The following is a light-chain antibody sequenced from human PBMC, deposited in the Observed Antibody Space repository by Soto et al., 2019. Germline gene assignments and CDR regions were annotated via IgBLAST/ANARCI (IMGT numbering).Light chain of an antibody. Sequence: EIVLTQSPATLSLSPGERATLSCRASQSVSRYLAWYQQKPGQAPRLLIYDASNRATGIPARFSGSGSGTDFTLTIRRLEPEDFAVYHCQQYGSSPLITFGQGTQREIK. CDR3: QQYGSSPLIT. CDR1: QSVSRY. V-gene: IGKV3-20*01. J-gene: IGKJ5*01. CDR2: DAS.